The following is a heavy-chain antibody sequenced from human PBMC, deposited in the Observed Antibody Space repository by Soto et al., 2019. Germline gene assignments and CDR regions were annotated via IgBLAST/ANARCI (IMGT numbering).Heavy chain of an antibody. V-gene: IGHV3-23*01. CDR3: EKGLTPGASKY. CDR1: GFTFSSYA. Sequence: PAGSLRLSCAASGFTFSSYAMSWVRQAPGKGLEWVSAISGSGGSTYYADSVKGRFTISRDNSKNTLYLQMNILRAEDTAVYYCEKGLTPGASKYWGQGIMVTVYS. D-gene: IGHD1-26*01. J-gene: IGHJ1*01. CDR2: ISGSGGST.